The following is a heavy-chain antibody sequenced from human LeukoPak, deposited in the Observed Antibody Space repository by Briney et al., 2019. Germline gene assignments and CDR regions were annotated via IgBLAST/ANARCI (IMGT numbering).Heavy chain of an antibody. J-gene: IGHJ5*02. CDR2: IYTSGST. CDR3: ANMAYDSSGYRWFDP. CDR1: GGSISSYY. V-gene: IGHV4-4*07. Sequence: SETLSLTCTVSGGSISSYYWSWIRQPAGKGLEWIGRIYTSGSTNYNPSLKSRVTMSVDTSKNQFSLKLSSVTAADTAIYYCANMAYDSSGYRWFDPWGQGTLVTVSS. D-gene: IGHD3-22*01.